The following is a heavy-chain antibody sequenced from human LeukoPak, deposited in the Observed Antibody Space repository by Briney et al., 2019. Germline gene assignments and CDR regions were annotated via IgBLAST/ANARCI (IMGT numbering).Heavy chain of an antibody. J-gene: IGHJ4*02. CDR1: GYSISSGYY. CDR2: INHSGST. D-gene: IGHD3-10*01. CDR3: ARGPPYYYGSGSYYNPQPLLSGRRFDY. Sequence: SETLSLTCTVSGYSISSGYYWGWIRQPPGKGLEWIGSINHSGSTNYNPSLKSRVTISVDTSKNQFSLKLSSVTAADTAVYYCARGPPYYYGSGSYYNPQPLLSGRRFDYWGQGTLVTVSS. V-gene: IGHV4-38-2*02.